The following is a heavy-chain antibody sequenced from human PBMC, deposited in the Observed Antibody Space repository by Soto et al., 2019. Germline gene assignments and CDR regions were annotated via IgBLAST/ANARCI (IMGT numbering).Heavy chain of an antibody. J-gene: IGHJ4*02. D-gene: IGHD2-21*02. Sequence: SETLSLTCAVSGGSISSCGYSWSWIRQPPGKGLEWIGYIYHSGSTYYNPSLKSRVTISVDRSKNQFSLKLSSVTAADTAVYYCARGSPVATDYWGQGTLVTVSS. CDR2: IYHSGST. CDR3: ARGSPVATDY. V-gene: IGHV4-30-2*01. CDR1: GGSISSCGYS.